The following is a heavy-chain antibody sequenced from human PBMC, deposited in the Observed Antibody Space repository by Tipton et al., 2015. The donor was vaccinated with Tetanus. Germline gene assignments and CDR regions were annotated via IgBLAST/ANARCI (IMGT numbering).Heavy chain of an antibody. CDR3: ARQTEGKFDY. CDR1: GGSFSGYY. D-gene: IGHD3-10*01. J-gene: IGHJ4*02. V-gene: IGHV4-34*01. CDR2: INHSGST. Sequence: TLSLTCAVYGGSFSGYYWSWIRQPPGKGLEWIGEINHSGSTNYNPSLKSRVTISVDTSKNQFSLRLSSVAAADAAIYYCARQTEGKFDYWGQGTLVTVSS.